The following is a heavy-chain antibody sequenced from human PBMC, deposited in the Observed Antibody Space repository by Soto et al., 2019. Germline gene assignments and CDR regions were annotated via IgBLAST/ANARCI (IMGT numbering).Heavy chain of an antibody. CDR3: AKSVYNWNDGFFDY. J-gene: IGHJ4*02. CDR2: ISYDGNNK. CDR1: GFTFSSYG. V-gene: IGHV3-30*18. D-gene: IGHD1-1*01. Sequence: QVQLVESGGGVVQPGRSLRRSCAASGFTFSSYGLHWVRQAPGKGLEWVAVISYDGNNKYYADSVKGRFTISRDNSKNTLYLQMNSLRAEDTAVYYCAKSVYNWNDGFFDYWGQGTLVTVPS.